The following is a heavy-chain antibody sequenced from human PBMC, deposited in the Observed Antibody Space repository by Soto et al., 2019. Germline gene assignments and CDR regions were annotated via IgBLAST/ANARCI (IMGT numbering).Heavy chain of an antibody. CDR2: IYYSGST. CDR3: AREGGIQLYYYFDY. V-gene: IGHV4-31*03. J-gene: IGHJ4*02. CDR1: GGSISSGGYY. Sequence: SETLSLTCTVSGGSISSGGYYWSWIRQHPGKGLEWIGYIYYSGSTYYNPSLKSRVTISVDTPKNQFSLKLSSVTAADTAVYYCAREGGIQLYYYFDYCGQGTLVTVSS. D-gene: IGHD5-18*01.